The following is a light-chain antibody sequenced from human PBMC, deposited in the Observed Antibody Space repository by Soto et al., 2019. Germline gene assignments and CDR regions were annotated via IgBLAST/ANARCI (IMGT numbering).Light chain of an antibody. J-gene: IGKJ2*01. V-gene: IGKV3-15*01. Sequence: EIVMTQSPATLSVSPGERATLSCRASQSISSSLAWYQQKPGQAPRLLIYGASTRATGIPARFSGSGSGTEFTRTISSLQAKDFAVYYCQQYNNGPTYTFGQGTKLEIK. CDR1: QSISSS. CDR3: QQYNNGPTYT. CDR2: GAS.